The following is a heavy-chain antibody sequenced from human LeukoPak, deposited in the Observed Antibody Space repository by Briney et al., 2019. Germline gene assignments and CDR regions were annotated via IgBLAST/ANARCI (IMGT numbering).Heavy chain of an antibody. CDR2: IYHSGST. Sequence: SETLSLTCADYGGSFSGYYWSWIRQPPGKGLEWIGYIYHSGSTNYNPSLKSRVTISLDTSKNQFSLKLTSVTAADTAIYYCARVGGMTTINNAAFDIWGQGTMVTVSS. D-gene: IGHD5-24*01. J-gene: IGHJ3*02. CDR3: ARVGGMTTINNAAFDI. CDR1: GGSFSGYY. V-gene: IGHV4-59*01.